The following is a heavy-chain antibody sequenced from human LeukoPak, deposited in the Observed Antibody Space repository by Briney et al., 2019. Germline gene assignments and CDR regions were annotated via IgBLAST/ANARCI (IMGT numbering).Heavy chain of an antibody. J-gene: IGHJ5*02. V-gene: IGHV4-38-2*01. D-gene: IGHD2-8*01. CDR2: IYHSGSS. CDR1: GHSMLSDYY. Sequence: SETLSLTCGVSGHSMLSDYYWGWIRQPPGKGREGIGSIYHSGSSHYNPSLKSRGNISVETSKNQFSMKLSSVTASDTAIYYCARNVSADFSNRHHKWFDPWGEGALVTVSS. CDR3: ARNVSADFSNRHHKWFDP.